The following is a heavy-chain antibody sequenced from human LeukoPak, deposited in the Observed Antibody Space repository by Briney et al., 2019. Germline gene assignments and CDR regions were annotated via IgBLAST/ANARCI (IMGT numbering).Heavy chain of an antibody. Sequence: PSQTLSLTCTVSGGSISSGSYYWGWIRQPAGKGLEWIVRIYTSGSTNYNPSLKSRVTISVDTSKNQFSLKLSSVTAADTAVYYCARVIAVAEQVYFQHWGQGTLVTVSS. D-gene: IGHD6-19*01. CDR1: GGSISSGSYY. J-gene: IGHJ1*01. V-gene: IGHV4-61*02. CDR2: IYTSGST. CDR3: ARVIAVAEQVYFQH.